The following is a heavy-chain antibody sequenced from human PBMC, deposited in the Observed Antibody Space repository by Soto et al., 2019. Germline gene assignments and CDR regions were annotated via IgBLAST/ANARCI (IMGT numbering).Heavy chain of an antibody. Sequence: SSETLSLTCTVSGGSISSSSYYWGWIRQPPGKGLEWIGSIYYSGSTYYNPSLKSRVTISVDTSKNQFSLKLSSVTAADTAVYYCARQRATVTDFDYWGQGTLVTVSS. CDR3: ARQRATVTDFDY. CDR2: IYYSGST. V-gene: IGHV4-39*01. CDR1: GGSISSSSYY. J-gene: IGHJ4*02. D-gene: IGHD4-17*01.